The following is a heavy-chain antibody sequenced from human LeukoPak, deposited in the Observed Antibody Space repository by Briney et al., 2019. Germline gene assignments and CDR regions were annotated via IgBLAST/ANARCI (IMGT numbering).Heavy chain of an antibody. V-gene: IGHV3-33*06. J-gene: IGHJ4*02. CDR3: AKMGEDQSDFDY. CDR2: IWYDGSKK. Sequence: PGRSLRLSCAASGFTFSSYGMHWVRQAPGKGLEWVAVIWYDGSKKYHADSVKGRFTISRDISKNTLYLQMNSLRAEDTAVYYCAKMGEDQSDFDYWGQGTLVTVSS. CDR1: GFTFSSYG. D-gene: IGHD3-16*01.